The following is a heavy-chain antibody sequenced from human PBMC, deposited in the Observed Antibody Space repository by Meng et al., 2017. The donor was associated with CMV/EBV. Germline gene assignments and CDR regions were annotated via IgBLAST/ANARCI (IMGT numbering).Heavy chain of an antibody. Sequence: QLQASGPGLVKPPPPLSLTCTVARGSTRTSDYYWSWILQPPGKGLEWIGYIYYSGSTYYNPSLKSRVTISVDTSTNQFSLKLSSVTAADTAVYYCARVGRTSCYDYWGQGTLVTVSS. V-gene: IGHV4-30-4*08. CDR3: ARVGRTSCYDY. CDR1: RGSTRTSDYY. J-gene: IGHJ4*02. CDR2: IYYSGST. D-gene: IGHD2-2*01.